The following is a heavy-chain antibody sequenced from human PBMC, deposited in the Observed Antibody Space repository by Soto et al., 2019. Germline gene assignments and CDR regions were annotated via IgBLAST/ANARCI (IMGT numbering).Heavy chain of an antibody. J-gene: IGHJ4*02. CDR1: GGSFSGYY. Sequence: SETLSLTCAVYGGSFSGYYWSWIRQPPGKGLEWIGEINHSGSTNYNPSLKSRVTISVDTSKNQFSLKLSSVTAADTAVYYCARVSFTWDSSGWFPFDYWGQGTLVTVSS. CDR2: INHSGST. D-gene: IGHD6-19*01. V-gene: IGHV4-34*01. CDR3: ARVSFTWDSSGWFPFDY.